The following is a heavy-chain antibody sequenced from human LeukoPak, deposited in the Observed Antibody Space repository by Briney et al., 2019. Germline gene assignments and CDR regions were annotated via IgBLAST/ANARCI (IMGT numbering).Heavy chain of an antibody. CDR1: GFTFSSYS. J-gene: IGHJ4*02. Sequence: GGSLRLSCAASGFTFSSYSVNWVRQAPGKGLEWVSSISPGSTYIYYADSVKGRFTISKDNARNSMYLQMNSLRAEDTAVYYCARSGSYGSFDYWGQGTLVTVSS. CDR2: ISPGSTYI. V-gene: IGHV3-21*01. CDR3: ARSGSYGSFDY. D-gene: IGHD5-18*01.